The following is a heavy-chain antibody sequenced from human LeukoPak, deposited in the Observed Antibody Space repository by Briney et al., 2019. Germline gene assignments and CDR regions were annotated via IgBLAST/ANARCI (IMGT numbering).Heavy chain of an antibody. D-gene: IGHD3-10*01. J-gene: IGHJ4*02. V-gene: IGHV3-33*06. CDR3: AKDYYGPSGGIDY. CDR2: IWYDGSNK. CDR1: GFTFSSYG. Sequence: GRSLRLSCAASGFTFSSYGMHWVRQAPGNGLGWVSVIWYDGSNKYYADSVKGPFTISRDNSKNTLYLQMNSLRAEDTAVYYCAKDYYGPSGGIDYWGQGTLVTVSS.